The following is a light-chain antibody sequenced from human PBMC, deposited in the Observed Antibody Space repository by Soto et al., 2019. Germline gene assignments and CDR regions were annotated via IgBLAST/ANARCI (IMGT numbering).Light chain of an antibody. V-gene: IGKV3-20*01. J-gene: IGKJ1*01. CDR1: QSVYTSY. Sequence: EIVLTQSPGTLSLSPGERASVSCRASQSVYTSYLAWFQQKPGQAPRLLIYGASNRATGIPDRFSGSGSGTEFTLTISSLQPDDFATYYCQQYNTIGTFGQGTKV. CDR3: QQYNTIGT. CDR2: GAS.